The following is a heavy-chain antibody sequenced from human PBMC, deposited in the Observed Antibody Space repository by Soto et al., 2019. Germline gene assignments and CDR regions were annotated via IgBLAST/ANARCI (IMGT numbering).Heavy chain of an antibody. CDR1: GFTFSSYW. D-gene: IGHD2-15*01. J-gene: IGHJ6*02. V-gene: IGHV3-74*01. CDR2: INSDGSST. Sequence: PGGSLRLSCAASGFTFSSYWMHWVRQAPGKGLVWVSRINSDGSSTSYADSVKGRFTISRDNAKNTLYLQMNSLRAEDTAVYYCAREYCSGGSCYFFYYGMDVWGQGTTVTVSS. CDR3: AREYCSGGSCYFFYYGMDV.